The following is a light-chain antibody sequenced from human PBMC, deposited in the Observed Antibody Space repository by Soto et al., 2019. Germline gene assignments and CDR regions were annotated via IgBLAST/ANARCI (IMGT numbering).Light chain of an antibody. CDR3: QHTTDFT. CDR2: DVS. J-gene: IGKJ2*01. V-gene: IGKV1-5*01. Sequence: DIQMTQSPSTLAASVGDTVTMTCRSSSKWLAWYQNKQGKAPKLLIYDVSNLERGLPPRFSGSTSGAESTLTITGLQPDDLGTYYCQHTTDFTFGQGTKVEIK. CDR1: SSKW.